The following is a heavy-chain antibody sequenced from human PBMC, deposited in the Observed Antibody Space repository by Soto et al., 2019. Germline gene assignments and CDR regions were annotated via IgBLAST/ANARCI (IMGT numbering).Heavy chain of an antibody. J-gene: IGHJ5*02. D-gene: IGHD2-2*01. CDR2: MNPGSGKT. CDR1: GYTFINFD. Sequence: QVQLVQSGAEVKEPGASVRVSCKASGYTFINFDISWVRLAAGQGLGWLGWMNPGSGKTGYASKFKGRVAMPRDASTGTSNLELSSRPSTDTAVFYCARMVSAGTLICFAPWGQGTLVTVSS. V-gene: IGHV1-8*02. CDR3: ARMVSAGTLICFAP.